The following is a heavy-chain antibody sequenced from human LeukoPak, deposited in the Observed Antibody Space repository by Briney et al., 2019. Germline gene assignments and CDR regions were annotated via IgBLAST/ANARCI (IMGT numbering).Heavy chain of an antibody. Sequence: GGSLRLSCAASGFTFSSYSMNWVRQAPGKGLEGVSSISSSSSYIYYADSVKGRFTISRDNAKKSLYLQMNSLRVEDTAVYYCARDTWTTVTHIFDYWGQGTLVTVSS. CDR1: GFTFSSYS. D-gene: IGHD4-17*01. CDR3: ARDTWTTVTHIFDY. CDR2: ISSSSSYI. V-gene: IGHV3-21*01. J-gene: IGHJ4*02.